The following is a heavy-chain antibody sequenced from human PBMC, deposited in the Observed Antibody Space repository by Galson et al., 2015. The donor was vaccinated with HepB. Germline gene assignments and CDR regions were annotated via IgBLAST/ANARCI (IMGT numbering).Heavy chain of an antibody. J-gene: IGHJ6*02. CDR2: IYPGDSET. CDR1: GYSFRNYW. V-gene: IGHV5-51*01. Sequence: QSGAEVKKPGESLKISCKASGYSFRNYWIGWVRQMPGKGLECMGIIYPGDSETRYSPSFQGQVTLSADKSTNTAYLQWSSLKAPDTAMYYCARLGHEGYHYYGMDVWGQGTTVTGSS. D-gene: IGHD2-2*01. CDR3: ARLGHEGYHYYGMDV.